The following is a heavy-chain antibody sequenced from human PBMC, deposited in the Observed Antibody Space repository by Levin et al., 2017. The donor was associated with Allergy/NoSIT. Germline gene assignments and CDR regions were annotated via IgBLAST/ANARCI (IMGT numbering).Heavy chain of an antibody. CDR1: GFTFSSYW. CDR3: ARDELDRRLLWFGELLRDYYYYYGMDV. Sequence: GGSLRLSCAASGFTFSSYWMSWVRQAPGKGLEWVANIKQDGSEKYYVDSVKGRFTISRDNAKNSLYLQMNSLRAEDTAVYYCARDELDRRLLWFGELLRDYYYYYGMDVWGQGTTVTVSS. D-gene: IGHD3-10*01. CDR2: IKQDGSEK. J-gene: IGHJ6*02. V-gene: IGHV3-7*01.